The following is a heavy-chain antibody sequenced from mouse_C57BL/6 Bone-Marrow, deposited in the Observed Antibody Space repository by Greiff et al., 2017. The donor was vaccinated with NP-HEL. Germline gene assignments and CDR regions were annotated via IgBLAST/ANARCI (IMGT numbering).Heavy chain of an antibody. CDR1: GFTFSSYA. Sequence: EVKLVESGAGLVKPGGSLKLSCAASGFTFSSYAMSWVRQTPEQRLEWVAYISRGGDYIYYADTVKGRFTISRDNARNTLYLQMSSLKSEDTAMYDCTRDQDYYAMDYWGQGTSVTVSS. V-gene: IGHV5-9-1*02. J-gene: IGHJ4*01. CDR2: ISRGGDYI. CDR3: TRDQDYYAMDY.